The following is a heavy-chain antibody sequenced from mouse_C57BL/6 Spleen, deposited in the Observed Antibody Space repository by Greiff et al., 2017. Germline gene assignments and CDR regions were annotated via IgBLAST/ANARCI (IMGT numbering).Heavy chain of an antibody. CDR3: ASYSNLYAMDY. CDR1: GYSITSGYY. CDR2: ISYDGSN. D-gene: IGHD2-5*01. V-gene: IGHV3-6*01. Sequence: EVQLKESGPGLVKPSQSLSLTCSVTGYSITSGYYWNWIRQFQGNKLEWMGYISYDGSNNYNPSLKNRIPITLGTSKNQFFLKLNSVTTEDTATYYCASYSNLYAMDYWGQGTSVTVSS. J-gene: IGHJ4*01.